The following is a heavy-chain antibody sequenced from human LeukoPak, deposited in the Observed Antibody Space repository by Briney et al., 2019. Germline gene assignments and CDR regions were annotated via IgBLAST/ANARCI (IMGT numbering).Heavy chain of an antibody. CDR2: ISSDGSIT. V-gene: IGHV3-30*01. CDR3: ERDLIGGAPDYLDY. CDR1: EFSFGTYA. J-gene: IGHJ4*02. Sequence: PGGSLRLSCTASEFSFGTYAMHWVRQAPGKGLEWVAVISSDGSITIYPDSVRGRFTISRDNSKNTLYLQMNSLRGEDTALYFCERDLIGGAPDYLDYWGQGTLVTVSS. D-gene: IGHD1-26*01.